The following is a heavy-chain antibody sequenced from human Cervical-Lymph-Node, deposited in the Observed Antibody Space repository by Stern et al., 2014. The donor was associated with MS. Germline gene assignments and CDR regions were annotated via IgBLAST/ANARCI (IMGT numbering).Heavy chain of an antibody. CDR1: GASFSDTY. CDR3: ARERKVERSARLLVSFDV. Sequence: QVQLQQWGAGLLRPSETLSLTCAVHGASFSDTYWSWIRLTPGKGLAWIGEINSSGCTPYNPSLMSRATLSVDPSRNQFSLKLSSLTAADTAMYYCARERKVERSARLLVSFDVWGQGTLVTVSS. CDR2: INSSGCT. D-gene: IGHD1-1*01. J-gene: IGHJ3*01. V-gene: IGHV4-34*01.